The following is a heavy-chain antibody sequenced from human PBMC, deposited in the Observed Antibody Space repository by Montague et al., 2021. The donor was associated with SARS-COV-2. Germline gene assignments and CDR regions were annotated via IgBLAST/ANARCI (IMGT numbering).Heavy chain of an antibody. J-gene: IGHJ5*01. V-gene: IGHV3-7*03. CDR2: IKQDGSEK. CDR1: GFTFSSYW. Sequence: SLRLSCAASGFTFSSYWMSWVRQAPGKGLEWVANIKQDGSEKYYVDSVKGRFTISRDNAKNSLYLQMNSLRAEDTAVYYCARDRIKYGPYNWFDSWGQGTLVTVSS. CDR3: ARDRIKYGPYNWFDS. D-gene: IGHD4-17*01.